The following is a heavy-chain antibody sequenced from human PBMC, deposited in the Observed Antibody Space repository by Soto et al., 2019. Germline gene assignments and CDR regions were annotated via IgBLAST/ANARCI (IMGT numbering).Heavy chain of an antibody. CDR1: GYTFTSYG. D-gene: IGHD6-13*01. Sequence: QVQLVQSGAEVKKPGASVKVSCKASGYTFTSYGISWVRQAPGQGLEWMGWISAYNGNTNYAQKLQGRVTMTTVTSTSTAYMELRSLRSDDTAVYYCARVLPGSSSWYFVWFDPWGQGTLVTVSS. V-gene: IGHV1-18*01. CDR3: ARVLPGSSSWYFVWFDP. J-gene: IGHJ5*02. CDR2: ISAYNGNT.